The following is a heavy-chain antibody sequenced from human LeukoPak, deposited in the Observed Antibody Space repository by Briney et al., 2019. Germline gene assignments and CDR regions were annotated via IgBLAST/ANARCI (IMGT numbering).Heavy chain of an antibody. J-gene: IGHJ6*03. D-gene: IGHD3-22*01. CDR3: ARLYYYDTPPIYYYYMDV. Sequence: ASVKVSCKASGYTFTSYGISWVRQAPGQGLEWMGWISACNGNTNYAQKLQGRVTMTTDTSTSTAYMELRSLRSDDTAVYYCARLYYYDTPPIYYYYMDVWGKGTTVTVSS. CDR2: ISACNGNT. CDR1: GYTFTSYG. V-gene: IGHV1-18*01.